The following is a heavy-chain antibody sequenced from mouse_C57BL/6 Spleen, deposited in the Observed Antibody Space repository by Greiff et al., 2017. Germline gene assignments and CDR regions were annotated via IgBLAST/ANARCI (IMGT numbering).Heavy chain of an antibody. D-gene: IGHD2-4*01. CDR1: GYTFTSYW. CDR2: IDPSSGGT. CDR3: SREEDYDDYFDY. Sequence: QVQLQQPGAELVKPGASVKLSCKASGYTFTSYWMHWVKQRPGRGLEWIGRIDPSSGGTKYNEKFKSKATLTVDKPSSTAYMQLSSLPSEDSAVYCGSREEDYDDYFDYWGPGTTLTVSS. J-gene: IGHJ2*01. V-gene: IGHV1-72*01.